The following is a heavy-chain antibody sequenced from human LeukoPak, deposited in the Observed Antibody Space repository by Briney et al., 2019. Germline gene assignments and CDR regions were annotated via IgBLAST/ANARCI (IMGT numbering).Heavy chain of an antibody. Sequence: ASVKVSCKDSGYTFTDYDIHWVRQAPGQGLEWMGWINPNSGGTNYAQKFQGRATMTWVTSISTAYMELSRLRSDDTAVYYCARESDYYALGSPVFDPWGQGTLVTVSS. CDR3: ARESDYYALGSPVFDP. V-gene: IGHV1-2*02. CDR1: GYTFTDYD. J-gene: IGHJ5*02. D-gene: IGHD3-10*01. CDR2: INPNSGGT.